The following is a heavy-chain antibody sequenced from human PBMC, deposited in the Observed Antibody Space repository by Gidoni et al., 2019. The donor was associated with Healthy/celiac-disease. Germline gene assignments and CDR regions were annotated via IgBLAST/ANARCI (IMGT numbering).Heavy chain of an antibody. CDR1: GCPRSTARMG. D-gene: IGHD5-12*01. CDR3: ARLLYSGYDLGAYFDY. Sequence: QVTLKESGPVLVKPTETLTLTCTVSGCPRSTARMGVSWIRQPPGQALEWLAHIVSNDEISSSTSLKSRLTISKDTSKSQVVLTMTNMDPVDTATYYCARLLYSGYDLGAYFDYWGQGTLVTVSS. CDR2: IVSNDEI. J-gene: IGHJ4*02. V-gene: IGHV2-26*01.